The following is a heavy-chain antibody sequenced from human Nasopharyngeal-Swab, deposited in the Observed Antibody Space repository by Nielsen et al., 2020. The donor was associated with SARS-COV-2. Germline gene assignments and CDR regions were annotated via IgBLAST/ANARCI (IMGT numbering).Heavy chain of an antibody. Sequence: WVRQAPGQGLEWMGGIIPIFGTANYAQKFQGRVTITRDTSASTAYMELSSLRSEDTAVYYCASLAGDPDYWGQGTLVTVSS. J-gene: IGHJ4*02. CDR3: ASLAGDPDY. D-gene: IGHD6-19*01. CDR2: IIPIFGTA. V-gene: IGHV1-69*05.